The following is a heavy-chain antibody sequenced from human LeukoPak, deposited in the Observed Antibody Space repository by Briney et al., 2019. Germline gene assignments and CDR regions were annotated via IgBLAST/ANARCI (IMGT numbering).Heavy chain of an antibody. CDR1: GFTFSSYA. Sequence: PGGSLRLSCAASGFTFSSYAMSWVRQAPGKGLEWVAVIGHDGDNKYYADSVRGRFTISRDNSKSTLFLQMNSLRAEDTAVYYCAKIHYYESSGYLEYWGQGTLVTVSS. D-gene: IGHD3-22*01. CDR2: IGHDGDNK. J-gene: IGHJ4*02. CDR3: AKIHYYESSGYLEY. V-gene: IGHV3-30*02.